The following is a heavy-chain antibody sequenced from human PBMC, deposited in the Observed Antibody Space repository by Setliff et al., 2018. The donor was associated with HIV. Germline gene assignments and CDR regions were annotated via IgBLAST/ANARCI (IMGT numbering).Heavy chain of an antibody. CDR1: GFSLSTSGMR. CDR3: ARGPYGPPDAFDI. J-gene: IGHJ3*02. Sequence: SGPTLVNPTQTLTLTCTFSGFSLSTSGMRVTWIRQPPGKALEWLARIDWDDDKFYSTSLKTRLTISKDTAKNQVVLTMTNMDPVDTATYYCARGPYGPPDAFDIWGQGTMVTVSS. D-gene: IGHD3-10*01. V-gene: IGHV2-70*04. CDR2: IDWDDDK.